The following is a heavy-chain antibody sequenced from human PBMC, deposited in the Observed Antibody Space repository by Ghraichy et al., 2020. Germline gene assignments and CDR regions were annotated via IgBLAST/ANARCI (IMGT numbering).Heavy chain of an antibody. CDR1: GDSSSSYY. CDR2: IYDSGNT. V-gene: IGHV4-59*01. Sequence: ETLSLTCTVSGDSSSSYYWIWIRQPPGKGLEWIGNIYDSGNTNYNSSLKGRVTISMDMSKNQFSLKLNSVTTADTAVYYCARGGYSVLWAWGQGTLVTVSS. CDR3: ARGGYSVLWA. D-gene: IGHD5/OR15-5a*01. J-gene: IGHJ5*02.